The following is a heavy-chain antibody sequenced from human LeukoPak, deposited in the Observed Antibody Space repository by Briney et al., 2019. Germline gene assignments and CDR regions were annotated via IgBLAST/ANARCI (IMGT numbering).Heavy chain of an antibody. J-gene: IGHJ3*02. CDR2: IIPIFGTA. Sequence: ASVKVSCKASGGTFISYAISWVRQAPGQGLEWMGGIIPIFGTANYAQKFQGRVTVTADESTSTSYMELSSLRSEDTAVYYCARVPYYYDSSGYRFDIWGQGTMVTVSS. CDR3: ARVPYYYDSSGYRFDI. V-gene: IGHV1-69*13. D-gene: IGHD3-22*01. CDR1: GGTFISYA.